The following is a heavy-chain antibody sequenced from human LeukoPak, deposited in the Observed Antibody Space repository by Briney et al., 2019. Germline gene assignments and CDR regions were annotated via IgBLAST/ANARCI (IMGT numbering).Heavy chain of an antibody. D-gene: IGHD2-2*01. V-gene: IGHV4-34*01. Sequence: PSETLSLTCGVYGGSFSGYLWNWIRQPPGKGLEWLGEINHSGSTNYNPSLKSRVTISVDTSKNQFSLKLSSVTAADTAVYYCARGGIVVPALDYWGQGTLVTVSS. CDR2: INHSGST. J-gene: IGHJ4*02. CDR3: ARGGIVVPALDY. CDR1: GGSFSGYL.